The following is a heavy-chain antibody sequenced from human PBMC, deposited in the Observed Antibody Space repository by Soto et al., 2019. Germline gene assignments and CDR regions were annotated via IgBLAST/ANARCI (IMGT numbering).Heavy chain of an antibody. CDR3: AREGDSGAHIGY. J-gene: IGHJ4*02. CDR1: GGTFSSYA. V-gene: IGHV1-69*01. D-gene: IGHD2-15*01. Sequence: QVQLVQSGAEVKKPGSSVKVSCKASGGTFSSYAISGVRQAPGQGLEWMGGIIPIFGTANYAQKFQGRVTITADESTSTAYMELSSLRYEDTAVYYCAREGDSGAHIGYWGQGTLVTVSS. CDR2: IIPIFGTA.